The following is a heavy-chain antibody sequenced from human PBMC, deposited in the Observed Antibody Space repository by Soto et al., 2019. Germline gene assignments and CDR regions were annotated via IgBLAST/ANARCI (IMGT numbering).Heavy chain of an antibody. CDR1: GFTFSASV. D-gene: IGHD3-22*01. Sequence: QVQLVESGGGVVQPGGSLRLSCAASGFTFSASVLNWVRQAPGKGLEWISIISYGGNNKYYADSVKGRFTISRDISDSTLCLQMNSLRSEDTAGYYCAVEEFKDGRGHFGYWGQGCLFSVSS. V-gene: IGHV3-30-3*01. CDR2: ISYGGNNK. J-gene: IGHJ4*02. CDR3: AVEEFKDGRGHFGY.